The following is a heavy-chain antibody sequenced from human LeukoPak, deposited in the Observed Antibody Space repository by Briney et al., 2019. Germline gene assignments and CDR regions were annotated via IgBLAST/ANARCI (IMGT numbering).Heavy chain of an antibody. CDR2: INHSGST. J-gene: IGHJ4*02. CDR1: GGSFSGYY. CDR3: ARAGIVLMVYAIAAYNYFDY. Sequence: SETLSLTCAVYGGSFSGYYWSWIRQPPGKGPEWIGEINHSGSTNYNPSLKSRVTISVDTSKNQFSLKLSSVTAADTAVYYCARAGIVLMVYAIAAYNYFDYWGQGTLVTVSS. V-gene: IGHV4-34*01. D-gene: IGHD2-8*01.